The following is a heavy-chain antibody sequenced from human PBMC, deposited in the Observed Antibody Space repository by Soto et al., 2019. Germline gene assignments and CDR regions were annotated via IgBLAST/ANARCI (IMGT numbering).Heavy chain of an antibody. D-gene: IGHD3-10*01. CDR3: ATLRGLGVVSPYFDY. Sequence: SETLSLTCTVSGGSMNSYFWSWIRQPPGKGLEWIGYIYYSGNTNYNPSLKSRVTISVDTSENQFSLRLSSVTAADSAVYFCATLRGLGVVSPYFDYWGQGLMVTVSS. CDR2: IYYSGNT. J-gene: IGHJ4*02. V-gene: IGHV4-59*08. CDR1: GGSMNSYF.